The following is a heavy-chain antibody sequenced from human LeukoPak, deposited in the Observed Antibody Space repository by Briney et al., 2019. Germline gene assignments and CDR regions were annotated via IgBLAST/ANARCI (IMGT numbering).Heavy chain of an antibody. CDR3: ATPSPVLVAIGPTYYYMDV. CDR1: GYTIIELS. CDR2: FDPEDGKT. D-gene: IGHD2-2*01. Sequence: ASVNVSCKVSGYTIIELSMQWVRQAPGKGLEWMGGFDPEDGKTIYAQRFQGRVTMTEDTSTDTAYMELSSLRSEDTAVYYCATPSPVLVAIGPTYYYMDVWGKGTTVTVSS. V-gene: IGHV1-24*01. J-gene: IGHJ6*03.